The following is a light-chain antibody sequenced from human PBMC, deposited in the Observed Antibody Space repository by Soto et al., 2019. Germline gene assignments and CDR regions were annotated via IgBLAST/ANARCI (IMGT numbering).Light chain of an antibody. CDR2: EVT. CDR3: VSYTDTDTLV. J-gene: IGLJ1*01. Sequence: QSVLTQPASVSGSRGQSIIISCVGRNTDVGQDKSVSWYQQGPGKAPKLLIFEVTNRPSGVSNRFSGSRSGNTASLTISGLQPDDEGDYSCVSYTDTDTLVFGTGTKVTVL. V-gene: IGLV2-14*01. CDR1: NTDVGQDKS.